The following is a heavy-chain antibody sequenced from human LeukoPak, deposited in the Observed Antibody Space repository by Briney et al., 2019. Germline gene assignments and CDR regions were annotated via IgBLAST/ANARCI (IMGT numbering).Heavy chain of an antibody. V-gene: IGHV3-30*04. Sequence: PGRSLRLSCVASGFTFSSYAMHWVRHLPGKGLEWVAVISYDRSNEYYADSVKGRFTIARDNSKNTLFLQMNSLRAEDTAVYYCARRAVAGTRQDFYFYMDVWGKGTTVTISS. CDR3: ARRAVAGTRQDFYFYMDV. J-gene: IGHJ6*03. CDR2: ISYDRSNE. CDR1: GFTFSSYA. D-gene: IGHD6-19*01.